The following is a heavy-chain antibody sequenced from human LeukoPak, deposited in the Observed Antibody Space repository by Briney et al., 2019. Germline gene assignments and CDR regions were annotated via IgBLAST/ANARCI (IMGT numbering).Heavy chain of an antibody. CDR1: GFTFSSYA. CDR3: ARSTIEWELPHYYFDY. CDR2: ISYDGSNK. V-gene: IGHV3-30-3*01. D-gene: IGHD1-26*01. Sequence: GGSLRLSCAASGFTFSSYAMHWVRQAPGKGLEWVAVISYDGSNKYYADSVKGRFTISRDNSKNTLYLQMNSLRAEDTAVYYCARSTIEWELPHYYFDYWGQGTLVTVSS. J-gene: IGHJ4*02.